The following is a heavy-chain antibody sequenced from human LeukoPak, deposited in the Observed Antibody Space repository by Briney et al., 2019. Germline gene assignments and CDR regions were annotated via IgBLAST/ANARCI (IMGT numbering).Heavy chain of an antibody. V-gene: IGHV3-74*01. CDR3: ASLSVTTTPYYYYYMDV. J-gene: IGHJ6*03. CDR2: INSDGSST. D-gene: IGHD4-11*01. Sequence: SGGSLRLSCAASGFTFSSYWMHWVRQAPGKGLVCVSRINSDGSSTSYADSVKGRFTISRDNAKNTLYLQMNSLRAEDTAVYYCASLSVTTTPYYYYYMDVWGKGTTVTVSS. CDR1: GFTFSSYW.